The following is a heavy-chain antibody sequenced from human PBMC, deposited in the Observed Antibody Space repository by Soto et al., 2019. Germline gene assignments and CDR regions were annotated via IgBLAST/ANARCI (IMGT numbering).Heavy chain of an antibody. CDR2: MNPNSGNT. CDR1: GYTFTSYD. J-gene: IGHJ6*02. Sequence: QVQLVQSGAEVKKPGASVKVSCKASGYTFTSYDINWVRQATGQGLEWMGWMNPNSGNTGYVQKFQGRVTMTWTTSISTAYMELSSLRSEDTAVYYCARGIDFWSGLGMDVWFQGTTVTVSS. D-gene: IGHD3-3*01. CDR3: ARGIDFWSGLGMDV. V-gene: IGHV1-8*01.